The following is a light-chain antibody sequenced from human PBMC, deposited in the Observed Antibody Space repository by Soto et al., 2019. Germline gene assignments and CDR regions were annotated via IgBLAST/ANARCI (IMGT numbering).Light chain of an antibody. CDR3: NSYAGSNNFVV. Sequence: QSALTQPPSASGSPGQSVTISCTGTSSDVAGYNFVSWYQQHPGKAPKLMIYEVSKRPSGVPDRFPGSKSGNTASLTVSGLQAEDEADYYCNSYAGSNNFVVFGGGTKLTVL. CDR1: SSDVAGYNF. CDR2: EVS. J-gene: IGLJ2*01. V-gene: IGLV2-8*01.